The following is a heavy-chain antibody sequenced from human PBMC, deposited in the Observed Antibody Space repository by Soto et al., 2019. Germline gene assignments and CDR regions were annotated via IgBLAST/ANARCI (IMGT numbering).Heavy chain of an antibody. CDR2: TYYRSKWYN. CDR1: GDSVSSNSAA. V-gene: IGHV6-1*01. Sequence: PSQTLSLTCAISGDSVSSNSAAWNWIRQSPSRGLEWLGRTYYRSKWYNDYAVSVKSRITINPDTSKNQFSLQLNSVTPEDTAVYYCARDQHSSGYRYYYYGMDVWGKGTTVTVSS. J-gene: IGHJ6*04. CDR3: ARDQHSSGYRYYYYGMDV. D-gene: IGHD6-19*01.